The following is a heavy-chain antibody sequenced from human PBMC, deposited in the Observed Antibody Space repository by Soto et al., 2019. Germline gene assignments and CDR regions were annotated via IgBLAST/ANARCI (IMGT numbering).Heavy chain of an antibody. J-gene: IGHJ4*02. D-gene: IGHD3-22*01. CDR1: GFTFSSYA. Sequence: EVQLLESGGGLVQPGGSLRLSCAASGFTFSSYAMSWVRQAPGKGLEWVSAISGSGDSSYYADSVKGRFTISRDNSKNTLYLQMNSLRAEDTAVYYCAKGHRAHYDSSGYSCYFDYWGQGTLVTVSS. CDR3: AKGHRAHYDSSGYSCYFDY. V-gene: IGHV3-23*01. CDR2: ISGSGDSS.